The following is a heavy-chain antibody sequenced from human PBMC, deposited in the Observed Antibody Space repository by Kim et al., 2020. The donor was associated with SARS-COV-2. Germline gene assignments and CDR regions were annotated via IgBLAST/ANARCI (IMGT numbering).Heavy chain of an antibody. V-gene: IGHV3-13*04. CDR3: ARGHSGSYYGDYYYGMDV. D-gene: IGHD1-26*01. CDR2: IGTAGDT. Sequence: GGSLRLSCAASGFTFSSYDMHWVRQATGKGLEWVSAIGTAGDTYYPGSVKGRFTISRENAKNSLYLQMNSLRAGDTAVYYCARGHSGSYYGDYYYGMDVWGQGTTVTVSS. J-gene: IGHJ6*02. CDR1: GFTFSSYD.